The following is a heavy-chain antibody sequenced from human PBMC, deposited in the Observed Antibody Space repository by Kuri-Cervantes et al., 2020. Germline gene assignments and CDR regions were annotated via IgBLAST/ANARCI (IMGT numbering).Heavy chain of an antibody. CDR2: INHSGST. CDR3: ARARGSGSLRGAFDI. D-gene: IGHD3-10*01. Sequence: SQTLSLTCAVYGGSFSGYYWSWIRQPPGKGLEWIGEINHSGSTNYNPSPKSRVTISVDTSKNQFSLKLSSVTAADTAVYYCARARGSGSLRGAFDIWGQGTMVTVSS. CDR1: GGSFSGYY. V-gene: IGHV4-34*01. J-gene: IGHJ3*02.